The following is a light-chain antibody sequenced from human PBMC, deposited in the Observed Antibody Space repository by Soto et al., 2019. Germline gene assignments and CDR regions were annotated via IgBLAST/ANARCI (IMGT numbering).Light chain of an antibody. CDR1: QSLLHRNGYNY. J-gene: IGKJ4*01. V-gene: IGKV2-28*01. Sequence: DIVMTQSPLSLPVTPGEPASISCRSSQSLLHRNGYNYLDWYLQKSGQSPQLLIYLGSNRASGVPDMFSGSGSGTDFTLKISRVEAEYVGVYYCLQALQTPTFGGGTKVEIK. CDR2: LGS. CDR3: LQALQTPT.